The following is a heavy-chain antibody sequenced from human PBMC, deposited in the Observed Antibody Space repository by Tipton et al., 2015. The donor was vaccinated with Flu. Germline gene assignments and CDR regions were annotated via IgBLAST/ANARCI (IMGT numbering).Heavy chain of an antibody. CDR3: ARGGTNYYDILTGEGWYFDY. D-gene: IGHD3-9*01. CDR2: IYTSGST. Sequence: LRLSCTVSGGSISSGSYYWSWIRQPAGKGLEWIGRIYTSGSTNYNPSLKSRVTISVDTSKNQFSLKLSSVTAADTAVYYCARGGTNYYDILTGEGWYFDYWGQGTLVTVSS. J-gene: IGHJ4*02. CDR1: GGSISSGSYY. V-gene: IGHV4-61*02.